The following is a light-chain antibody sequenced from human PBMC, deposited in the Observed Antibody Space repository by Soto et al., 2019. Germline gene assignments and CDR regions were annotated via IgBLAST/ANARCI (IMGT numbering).Light chain of an antibody. CDR3: QQHGSSPPSWT. Sequence: ETVMTQSPGTLSLSPGERATLSCRASQSVTSNYLAWYQQKSGQAPRLLIYGASNRATGTPDRFSGSGSGTDVTLTISTLEPEDFAVYYCQQHGSSPPSWTFGQGTKVEIK. V-gene: IGKV3-20*01. J-gene: IGKJ1*01. CDR1: QSVTSNY. CDR2: GAS.